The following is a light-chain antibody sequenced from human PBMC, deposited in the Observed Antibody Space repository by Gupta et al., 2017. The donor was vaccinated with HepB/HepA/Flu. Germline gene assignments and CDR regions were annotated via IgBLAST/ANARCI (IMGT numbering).Light chain of an antibody. CDR2: EVS. J-gene: IGLJ2*01. CDR1: SDDVGSYNR. CDR3: SSYTSSSIVT. Sequence: QSALTQPPAVSGSPGQSVTISCTGISDDVGSYNRVSWYQQPPATVPNLMIFEVSNRPSGVPYRFSGSNSGNTAFLTITGRKEADEADYYYSSYTSSSIVTFGGGTKLTVL. V-gene: IGLV2-18*02.